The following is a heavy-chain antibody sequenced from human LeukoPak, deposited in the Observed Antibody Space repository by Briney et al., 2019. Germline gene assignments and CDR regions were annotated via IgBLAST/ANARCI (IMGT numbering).Heavy chain of an antibody. J-gene: IGHJ4*02. CDR2: IYYTGST. Sequence: SETLSLTCTVSGGSISSSSYYWGWIRQPPGKGLEWIGSIYYTGSTNYNPSLQSRVTISVDTSKNQFSLKLTSVTAADTAVYFCAKTLRGLLPRTYWGQGTLVTVSS. V-gene: IGHV4-39*01. CDR1: GGSISSSSYY. CDR3: AKTLRGLLPRTY. D-gene: IGHD3-22*01.